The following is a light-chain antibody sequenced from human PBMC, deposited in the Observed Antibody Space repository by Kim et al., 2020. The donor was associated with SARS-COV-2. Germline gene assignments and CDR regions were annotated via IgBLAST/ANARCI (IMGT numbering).Light chain of an antibody. CDR3: QQYGSSPAT. Sequence: SPGERSTPACLASPTVTSNYLAWYQQKPGQAPRLLIYGASSRATGIPDRFSGSGSGTDFTLTISRLEPEDFAVYYCQQYGSSPATFGQGTKVDIK. CDR1: PTVTSNY. V-gene: IGKV3-20*01. J-gene: IGKJ1*01. CDR2: GAS.